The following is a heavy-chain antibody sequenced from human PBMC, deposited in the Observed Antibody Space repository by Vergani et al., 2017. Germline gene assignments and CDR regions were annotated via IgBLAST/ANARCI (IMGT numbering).Heavy chain of an antibody. J-gene: IGHJ3*02. CDR2: LWYDGSNK. D-gene: IGHD3-3*01. V-gene: IGHV3-33*01. CDR3: ARGRQLGSYDFWSGYQNPIPDAFDI. CDR1: GFTFSSYG. Sequence: QVQVVESGGGVVQPGRSLRLSCAASGFTFSSYGMHWVRQAPGKGLEWVAVLWYDGSNKYYADSVKGRFTISRDNSKNTLYLKMNSLRAEDTALYHCARGRQLGSYDFWSGYQNPIPDAFDIWGQGTMVTVSS.